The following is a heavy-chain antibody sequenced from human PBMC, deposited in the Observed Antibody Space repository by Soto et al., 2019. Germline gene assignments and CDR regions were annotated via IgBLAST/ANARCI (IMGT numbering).Heavy chain of an antibody. V-gene: IGHV3-30-3*01. CDR1: GFTFSSYA. CDR3: ARDRVGSLGGSIFDY. J-gene: IGHJ4*02. Sequence: QVQLVESGGGVVQPGRSLRLSCGASGFTFSSYAMYWVRQAPGKGLEWVAVISYDGSNKYYADSVKGRFTISRDNSKNTLYLQMNSLRAEDTAVYYCARDRVGSLGGSIFDYWGQGTLVTVSS. CDR2: ISYDGSNK. D-gene: IGHD3-16*01.